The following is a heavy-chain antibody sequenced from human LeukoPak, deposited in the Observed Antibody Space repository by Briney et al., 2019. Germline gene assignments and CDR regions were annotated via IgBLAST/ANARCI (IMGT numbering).Heavy chain of an antibody. D-gene: IGHD3-3*01. CDR3: AAEIFGMENRFDP. CDR2: MYYSGRT. Sequence: SSETLSLTCTVSGGSISSSSYYWGWIRQPPGKGLEWIGSMYYSGRTYYNPSLKSRVTISVDTSKNQFSLKLSSVTAADTAVYYCAAEIFGMENRFDPWGQGTLVTVSS. J-gene: IGHJ5*02. CDR1: GGSISSSSYY. V-gene: IGHV4-39*01.